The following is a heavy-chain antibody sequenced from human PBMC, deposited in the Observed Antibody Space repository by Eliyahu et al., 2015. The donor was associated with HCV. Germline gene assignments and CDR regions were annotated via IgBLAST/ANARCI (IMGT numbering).Heavy chain of an antibody. D-gene: IGHD5-24*01. Sequence: GKGLEWMGVIYPGDSDTRYSPSFQGQVTMSADKSISTAYLQWSSLKTSDTAMYYCAGRPRWAAFDIWGQGTMVTVSS. J-gene: IGHJ3*02. CDR3: AGRPRWAAFDI. V-gene: IGHV5-51*01. CDR2: IYPGDSDT.